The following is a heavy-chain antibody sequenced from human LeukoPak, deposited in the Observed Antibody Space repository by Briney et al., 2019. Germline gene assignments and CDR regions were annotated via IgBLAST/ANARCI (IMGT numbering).Heavy chain of an antibody. J-gene: IGHJ4*02. Sequence: KASETLSLTCTVSGGSISSYYWSWIRQPAGKGLEWIGRIYTSGSTNYNPSLKSRVTMSVDTSKNQFSLKLSSVTAADTAVYYCARGSSSWSPYYFDYWGQGTLVTVSS. CDR2: IYTSGST. D-gene: IGHD6-13*01. CDR3: ARGSSSWSPYYFDY. V-gene: IGHV4-4*07. CDR1: GGSISSYY.